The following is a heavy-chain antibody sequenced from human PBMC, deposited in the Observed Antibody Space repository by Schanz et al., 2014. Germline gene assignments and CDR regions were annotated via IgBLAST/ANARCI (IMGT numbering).Heavy chain of an antibody. V-gene: IGHV1-18*01. CDR2: ISAYTNNT. Sequence: QVQLVQSGAEVKKPGASVKVSCKASGYTFTSYGINWVRQAPGQGLEWMGWISAYTNNTNYAQKVQGRVTMTTDTSTGTADMELRSLRSDDTAVYYCARDRRRYCSTASCLHDNWFDPWGQGTLVTVSS. CDR3: ARDRRRYCSTASCLHDNWFDP. J-gene: IGHJ5*02. D-gene: IGHD2-2*01. CDR1: GYTFTSYG.